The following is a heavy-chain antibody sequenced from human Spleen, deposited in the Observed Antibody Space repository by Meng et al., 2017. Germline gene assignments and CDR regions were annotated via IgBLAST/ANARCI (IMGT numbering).Heavy chain of an antibody. CDR1: GYTFTAYW. J-gene: IGHJ4*02. Sequence: ASVKVSCKGSGYTFTAYWIHWMRQAPGQGLEWMGRIDPNSGGTHYAQKFQGRVTMTRDTSINTAYMELSGLRSDDTAVYFCARKAGNCVSTTCYSLDFWGQGTLVTVSS. CDR2: IDPNSGGT. V-gene: IGHV1-2*06. D-gene: IGHD2-2*01. CDR3: ARKAGNCVSTTCYSLDF.